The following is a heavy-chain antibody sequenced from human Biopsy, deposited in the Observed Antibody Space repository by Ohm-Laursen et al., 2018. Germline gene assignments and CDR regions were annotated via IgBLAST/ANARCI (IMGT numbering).Heavy chain of an antibody. CDR3: ARAGRYCSGGGCYSWFDS. D-gene: IGHD2-15*01. Sequence: SLRLSCAASGFSFSDNYMDWVRQAPGKGLEWVGRIRDKANSYTTDDAASVKGRFTISRDDSKNSLYLQMNSLKTEDTALYYCARAGRYCSGGGCYSWFDSWGQGTLVTVSS. V-gene: IGHV3-72*01. CDR1: GFSFSDNY. CDR2: IRDKANSYTT. J-gene: IGHJ5*01.